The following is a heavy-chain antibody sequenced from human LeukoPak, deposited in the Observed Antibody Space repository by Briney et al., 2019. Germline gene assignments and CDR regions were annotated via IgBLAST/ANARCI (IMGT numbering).Heavy chain of an antibody. CDR1: GYTFTRYG. J-gene: IGHJ4*02. CDR2: ISASNGNT. V-gene: IGHV1-18*01. D-gene: IGHD2-8*02. CDR3: ARGFWSRYYDY. Sequence: ASVKVSCKASGYTFTRYGISWVRQAPGQGLQWLGWISASNGNTNYAQKFRDRVTMSTDTSTGTAYLDVRSLTSDDTAVYYCARGFWSRYYDYWGQGTLVTVSS.